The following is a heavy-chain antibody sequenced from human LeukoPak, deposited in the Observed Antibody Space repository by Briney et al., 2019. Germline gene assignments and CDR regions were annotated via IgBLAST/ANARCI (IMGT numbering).Heavy chain of an antibody. Sequence: GGSLRLSCAASGFNFSSYGMHWVRQAPGKGLKWVAVISYDGSNKYYADSVKGRFTISRDNSKNTLYLQMNSLRAEDTAVYYCAKVGTDTTTVYSLDYWGQGTLVTVSS. CDR3: AKVGTDTTTVYSLDY. J-gene: IGHJ4*02. D-gene: IGHD2-21*01. V-gene: IGHV3-30*18. CDR1: GFNFSSYG. CDR2: ISYDGSNK.